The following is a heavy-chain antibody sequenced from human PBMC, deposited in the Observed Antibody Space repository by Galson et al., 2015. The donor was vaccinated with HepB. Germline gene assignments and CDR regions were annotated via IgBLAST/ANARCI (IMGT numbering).Heavy chain of an antibody. CDR1: EFIXXXXW. CDR3: VRGGRQMGHQYDGMDV. V-gene: IGHV3-7*01. D-gene: IGHD5-24*01. J-gene: IGHJ6*02. Sequence: SLRLSCAASEFIXXXXWMTWXXQXPXXGLXXXANINXXXSEKYYVDSAKSRFTISRDNPKNLLSLKRNSLRVDDTALYYCVRGGRQMGHQYDGMDVWGQGTMVIVSS. CDR2: INXXXSEK.